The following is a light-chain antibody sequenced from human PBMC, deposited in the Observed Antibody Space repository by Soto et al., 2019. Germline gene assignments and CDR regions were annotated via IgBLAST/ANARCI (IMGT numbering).Light chain of an antibody. CDR1: QSVSSN. V-gene: IGKV3-15*01. Sequence: EIVMTQSPATLSVSPGERATLSCRASQSVSSNLPWYQQKPGQAPRLLIYGASIRATGIPARFRGSGSGTEFTLTISSLQSEDFAVYYCQPYNNWPPWTFGPGTKVDI. CDR2: GAS. CDR3: QPYNNWPPWT. J-gene: IGKJ1*01.